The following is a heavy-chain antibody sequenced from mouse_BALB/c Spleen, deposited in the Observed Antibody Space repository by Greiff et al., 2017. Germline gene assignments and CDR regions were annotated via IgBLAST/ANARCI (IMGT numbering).Heavy chain of an antibody. J-gene: IGHJ3*01. CDR3: ARSDRYAIAY. Sequence: QVQLQQSGPELVKPGASVKMSCKASGYTFTSYYIHWVKQRPGQGLEWIGWIYPGDGSTKYNEKFKGKTTLTADKSSSTAYMLLSSLTSEDSAIYFCARSDRYAIAYWGQGTLVTVSA. V-gene: IGHV1S56*01. CDR2: IYPGDGST. CDR1: GYTFTSYY. D-gene: IGHD2-14*01.